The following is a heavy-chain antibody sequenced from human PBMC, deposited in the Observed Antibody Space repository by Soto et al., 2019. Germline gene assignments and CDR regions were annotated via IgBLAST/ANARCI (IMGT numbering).Heavy chain of an antibody. V-gene: IGHV4-38-2*01. J-gene: IGHJ4*02. CDR3: ARPRPNFGAVDS. Sequence: QVQLQESGPGLVKPSETLSLTCAVSGYSITGSSFWGWLRQPPGKGLEWIGSIHLGGTTYYDPSLKSRVTISLDTSKKEFALKLSSVTAADTAVYYCARPRPNFGAVDSWGQGALVTVST. CDR2: IHLGGTT. D-gene: IGHD3-16*01. CDR1: GYSITGSSF.